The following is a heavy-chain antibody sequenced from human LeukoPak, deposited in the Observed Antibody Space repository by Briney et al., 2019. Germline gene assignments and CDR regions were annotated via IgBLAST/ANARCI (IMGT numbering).Heavy chain of an antibody. J-gene: IGHJ4*02. D-gene: IGHD6-13*01. CDR3: AREVVAAAGTVDY. V-gene: IGHV4-59*01. Sequence: GSLRLSCAASGFTFSSYWMSWIRQPPGKGLEWIGYIYYSGSTNYNPSLKSRVTISVDTSKNQFSLKLSSVTAADTAVYYCAREVVAAAGTVDYWGQGTLVTVSS. CDR2: IYYSGST. CDR1: GFTFSSYW.